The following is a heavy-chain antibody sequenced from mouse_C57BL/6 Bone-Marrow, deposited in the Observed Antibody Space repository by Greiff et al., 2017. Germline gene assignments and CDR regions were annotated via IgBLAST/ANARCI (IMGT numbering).Heavy chain of an antibody. CDR3: AILRGFAY. CDR1: GYTFTSYW. J-gene: IGHJ3*01. D-gene: IGHD1-1*01. CDR2: IHPSDSDT. Sequence: VQLQQPGAELVKPGASVKVSCKASGYTFTSYWMHWVKQRPGQGLEWIGRIHPSDSDTNYNQKFKGKATMTVDKSSSPAYMQLSSLTPEVSAVYYCAILRGFAYWGQGTLVTVSA. V-gene: IGHV1-74*01.